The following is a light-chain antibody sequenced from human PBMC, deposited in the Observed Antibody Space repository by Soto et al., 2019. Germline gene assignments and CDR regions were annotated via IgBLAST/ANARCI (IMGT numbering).Light chain of an antibody. CDR2: GNS. V-gene: IGLV1-40*01. Sequence: QPVLTQPPSVSGAPGQRVTISCTGSSSNIGAGYDVHWYQQLPGTAPKRLMYGNSNRPSGVPDRFSGSKSGTSASLAITGLQAEDDADYYCQSYASSLSVVFGGGTKLTVL. CDR3: QSYASSLSVV. J-gene: IGLJ2*01. CDR1: SSNIGAGYD.